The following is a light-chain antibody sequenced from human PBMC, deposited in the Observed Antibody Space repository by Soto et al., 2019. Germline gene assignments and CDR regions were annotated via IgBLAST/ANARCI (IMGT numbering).Light chain of an antibody. CDR2: GAS. Sequence: EIVLTQSPGTLSLSPGERATLSCRASQSVSSSSYLAWYQQKPGQAPRLLIYGASSRATGIPDRFSGSGSGTDFTLTISRLEPEECAVYYCQQYGSSLTFGGGTKVEIK. CDR1: QSVSSSSY. J-gene: IGKJ4*01. CDR3: QQYGSSLT. V-gene: IGKV3-20*01.